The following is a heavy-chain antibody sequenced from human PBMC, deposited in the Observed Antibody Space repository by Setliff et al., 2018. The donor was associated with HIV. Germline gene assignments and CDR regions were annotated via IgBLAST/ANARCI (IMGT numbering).Heavy chain of an antibody. Sequence: GGSLRLSCAASGFTFRSFGMHWVRQTPGKGLEWVALIHSDGTNKYYRDSVKGRFTISRDNSKNTVYLQMNSLRAEDTAVYYCAKKVPGVGVAGPFDYWGQGTLVTVSS. D-gene: IGHD6-19*01. J-gene: IGHJ4*02. V-gene: IGHV3-30*02. CDR2: IHSDGTNK. CDR3: AKKVPGVGVAGPFDY. CDR1: GFTFRSFG.